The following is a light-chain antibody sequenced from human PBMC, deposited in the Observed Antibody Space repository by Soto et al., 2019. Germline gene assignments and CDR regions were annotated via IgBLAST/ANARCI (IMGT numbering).Light chain of an antibody. V-gene: IGKV3-20*01. Sequence: EIVLTQSPGTLSLSPGERATLSCRASQSVSSSYLAWYQQKPGQAPRLLIYGASSRATGIPDRLSGSGSGTDFTLTISGLEPEDFAVYYCQQYGSSRTFGQGTKVEIK. CDR1: QSVSSSY. CDR2: GAS. CDR3: QQYGSSRT. J-gene: IGKJ1*01.